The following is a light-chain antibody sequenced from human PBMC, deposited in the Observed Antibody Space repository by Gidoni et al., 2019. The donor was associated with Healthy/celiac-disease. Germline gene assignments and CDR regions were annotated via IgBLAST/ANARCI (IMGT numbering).Light chain of an antibody. J-gene: IGKJ4*01. CDR2: WAS. Sequence: DIVMNQSPESLAVSLGERATIKCKSSQSVLYSSNNKNYLAWYQQKPGQPPKLLIYWASTRESGVPSRFSGSGSGTDFTLTISSLQAEDVAVYYCQQYYSTPLAFGGGTKVEIK. CDR1: QSVLYSSNNKNY. V-gene: IGKV4-1*01. CDR3: QQYYSTPLA.